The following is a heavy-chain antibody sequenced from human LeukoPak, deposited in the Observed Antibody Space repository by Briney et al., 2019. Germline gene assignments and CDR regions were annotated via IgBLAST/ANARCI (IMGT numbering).Heavy chain of an antibody. CDR3: ARYLADIVVVPAAFDAFDI. CDR2: INWNGGST. D-gene: IGHD2-2*01. CDR1: GFTFDDYG. J-gene: IGHJ3*02. V-gene: IGHV3-20*04. Sequence: GGSLRLSCAASGFTFDDYGMSWVRQAPGKGLEWVSGINWNGGSTGYAYSVKGRFTISRDNAKNSLYLQMNSLRAEDTALYYCARYLADIVVVPAAFDAFDIWGQGTMVTVSS.